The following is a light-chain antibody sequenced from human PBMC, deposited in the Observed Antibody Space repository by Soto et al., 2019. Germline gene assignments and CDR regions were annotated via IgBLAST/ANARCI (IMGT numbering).Light chain of an antibody. CDR3: QHSDSTPWT. CDR1: RSISRY. J-gene: IGKJ1*01. Sequence: DIQMTQSPAALSASVGDRVTMTCRASRSISRYLSWYQQKPGKAPNLLIFDTSTLQSGVPSRFSGSGSGTDFSLTISSLQPEDFATYYCQHSDSTPWTFGQGTKVEV. V-gene: IGKV1-39*01. CDR2: DTS.